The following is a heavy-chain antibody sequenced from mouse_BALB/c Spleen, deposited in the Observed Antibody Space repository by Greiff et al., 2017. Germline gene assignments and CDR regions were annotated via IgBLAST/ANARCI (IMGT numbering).Heavy chain of an antibody. V-gene: IGHV7-3*02. CDR2: IRNKANGYTT. Sequence: EVQLVESGGGLVQPGGSLRLSCATSGFTFTDYYMSWVRQPPGKALEWLGFIRNKANGYTTEYSASVKGRFTISRDNSQSILYLQMNTLRAEDSATYYCARDLTFPYYYAMDYWGQGTSVTVSS. CDR1: GFTFTDYY. CDR3: ARDLTFPYYYAMDY. J-gene: IGHJ4*01. D-gene: IGHD1-3*01.